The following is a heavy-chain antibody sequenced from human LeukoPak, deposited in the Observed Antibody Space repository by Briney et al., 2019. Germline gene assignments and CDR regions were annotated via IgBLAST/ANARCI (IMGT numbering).Heavy chain of an antibody. CDR3: SRRFDC. CDR2: IDGSGDTI. CDR1: GFTFSDYS. Sequence: GESLRLSCAASGFTFSDYSMNWVSQAPGKGLEWVSYIDGSGDTIYYADSVKGRFTISRDNAKNSLDLQMNSLRDEDTAVYYCSRRFDCWGQGTLVTVSS. V-gene: IGHV3-48*02. J-gene: IGHJ4*02.